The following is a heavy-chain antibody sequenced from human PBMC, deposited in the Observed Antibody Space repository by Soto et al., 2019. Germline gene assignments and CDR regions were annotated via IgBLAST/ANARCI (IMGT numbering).Heavy chain of an antibody. CDR3: ARYNSYAIDY. CDR2: IHYSGTT. J-gene: IGHJ4*02. Sequence: VQLQESGPGLVKPSATLSLTCTFSGTSISSYYWRWIRQPPGKGLEWIANIHYSGTTNYNPSLASRVTLSVDTSKNQFSLKMTSVTAADRAMYFCARYNSYAIDYWGRGTLVTVSS. D-gene: IGHD2-8*01. CDR1: GTSISSYY. V-gene: IGHV4-59*01.